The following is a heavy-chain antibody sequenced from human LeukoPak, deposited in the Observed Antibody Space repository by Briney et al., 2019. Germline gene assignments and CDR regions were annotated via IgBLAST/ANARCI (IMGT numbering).Heavy chain of an antibody. V-gene: IGHV4-61*01. J-gene: IGHJ6*03. CDR2: IHYSGST. CDR3: ARVDYYHYYMDV. Sequence: SETLSLTCTVSGGSVSSVNHDWSWMGQPPGKGLEWIGYIHYSGSTTYNPSLKSRVTISIDTSKTQFSLKLSSVTAADTALYYCARVDYYHYYMDVWGTGTTVTVSS. CDR1: GGSVSSVNHD.